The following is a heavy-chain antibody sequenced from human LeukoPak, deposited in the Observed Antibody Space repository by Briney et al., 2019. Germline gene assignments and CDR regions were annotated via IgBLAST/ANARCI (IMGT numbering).Heavy chain of an antibody. CDR3: ASPRNYYDSSGYIFY. Sequence: GGSLRLSCAASGFTFSSYSVNWVRQAPGKGLEWVSSISSSSSYIYYADSVKGRFTISRDNAKNSLYLQMNSLRAEDTAVYYCASPRNYYDSSGYIFYWGQGTLVTVSS. D-gene: IGHD3-22*01. V-gene: IGHV3-21*01. CDR1: GFTFSSYS. J-gene: IGHJ4*02. CDR2: ISSSSSYI.